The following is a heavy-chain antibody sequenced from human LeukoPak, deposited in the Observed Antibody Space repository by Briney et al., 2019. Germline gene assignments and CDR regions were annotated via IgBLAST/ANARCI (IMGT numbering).Heavy chain of an antibody. CDR2: IYSGGST. Sequence: PGGSLRLSCAASGFTVSQNYMSWVRQAPGKGLEWVSVIYSGGSTYYADSVKGRFTISRDYSKNTLYLQMNSVRAEDTAVYYCARGPYYYDGSGYYYRLDYWGQGILVTVSS. V-gene: IGHV3-66*01. CDR3: ARGPYYYDGSGYYYRLDY. D-gene: IGHD3-22*01. J-gene: IGHJ4*02. CDR1: GFTVSQNY.